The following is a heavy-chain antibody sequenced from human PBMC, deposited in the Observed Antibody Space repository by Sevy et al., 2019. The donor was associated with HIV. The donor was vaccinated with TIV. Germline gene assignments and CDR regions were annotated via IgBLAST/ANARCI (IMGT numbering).Heavy chain of an antibody. CDR2: ITNSGSSV. Sequence: GGSLRLSCVASGFIFSSYEMNWVRQAPGKGLEWVSYITNSGSSVYYSDSVRCRFTISRDNAKNLLFLQMNSLRAEDTALYYCARDLPPSATTVSHFDYWGRGTLVTVSS. J-gene: IGHJ4*02. CDR3: ARDLPPSATTVSHFDY. D-gene: IGHD4-17*01. CDR1: GFIFSSYE. V-gene: IGHV3-48*03.